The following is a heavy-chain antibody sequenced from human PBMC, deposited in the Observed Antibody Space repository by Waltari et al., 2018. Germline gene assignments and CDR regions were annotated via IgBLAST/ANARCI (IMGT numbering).Heavy chain of an antibody. J-gene: IGHJ4*02. Sequence: EVQLLESGGGWVQPGGSLRLSCAASGFTFSSYAMSWVRQAPGKGLEWVSAISGSGGSTYYADSVKGRFTISRDNSKNTLYLQMNSLRAEDTAVYYCAKGPVRGYYYGSVDYWGQGTLVTVSS. CDR1: GFTFSSYA. CDR2: ISGSGGST. V-gene: IGHV3-23*01. CDR3: AKGPVRGYYYGSVDY. D-gene: IGHD3-10*01.